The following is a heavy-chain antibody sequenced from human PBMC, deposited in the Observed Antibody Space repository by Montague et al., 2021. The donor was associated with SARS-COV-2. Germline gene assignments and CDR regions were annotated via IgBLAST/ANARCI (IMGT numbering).Heavy chain of an antibody. CDR2: INNSGST. D-gene: IGHD3-22*01. V-gene: IGHV4-34*01. CDR3: ARGRIEVSMIVVVLTGASYYMDV. J-gene: IGHJ6*03. CDR1: GGSFSGHY. Sequence: SETLSLTCAVYGGSFSGHYWIGEINNSGSTNYNPSLKSRVTISVDTSKNQFSLKLHSVTAADTAVYYCARGRIEVSMIVVVLTGASYYMDVWGKGTTVTVSS.